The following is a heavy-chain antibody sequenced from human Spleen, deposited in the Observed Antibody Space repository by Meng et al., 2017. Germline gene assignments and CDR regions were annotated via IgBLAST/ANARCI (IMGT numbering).Heavy chain of an antibody. J-gene: IGHJ3*02. D-gene: IGHD5-12*01. CDR2: ISNDGSKK. V-gene: IGHV3-30*04. CDR3: ARGGRGSDGAFDI. Sequence: GESLKISCAASGFTFSSYAMHCVRQAPGKGLEWVAVISNDGSKKYYADSVKGRFTISRDNSKNTLYLQMNSLRAEDTAVYYCARGGRGSDGAFDIWGRGTRVTVAS. CDR1: GFTFSSYA.